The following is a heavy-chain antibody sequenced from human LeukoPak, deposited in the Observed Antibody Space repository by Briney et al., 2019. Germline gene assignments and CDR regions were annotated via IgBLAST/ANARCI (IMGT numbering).Heavy chain of an antibody. V-gene: IGHV3-9*01. CDR2: ISWNSGSI. Sequence: QPGRSLRLSCAASGFTFDDYAMHWVRQAPGKGLEWVSGISWNSGSIGYADSVKGRFTISRDNAKNSLYLQMNSLRAEDTAVYYCARDRPYYYYMDVWGKGTTVTVSS. CDR1: GFTFDDYA. J-gene: IGHJ6*03. CDR3: ARDRPYYYYMDV.